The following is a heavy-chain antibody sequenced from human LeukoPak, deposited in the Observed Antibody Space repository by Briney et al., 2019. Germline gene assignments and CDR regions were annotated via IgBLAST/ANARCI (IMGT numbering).Heavy chain of an antibody. V-gene: IGHV3-11*04. Sequence: GGSLRLSCAASGFTFSDYYMTWIRQPPGQGLKRISYISSSGSTLDYTDSVKGRFTISRDNANNSVSLQMNSLRAEDTAVYYCARSEKNYDFWTGEDYWGQGTLVTVSS. CDR3: ARSEKNYDFWTGEDY. D-gene: IGHD3-3*01. CDR1: GFTFSDYY. J-gene: IGHJ4*02. CDR2: ISSSGSTL.